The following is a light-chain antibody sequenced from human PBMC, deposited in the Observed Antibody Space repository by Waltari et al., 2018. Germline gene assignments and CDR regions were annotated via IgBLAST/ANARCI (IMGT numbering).Light chain of an antibody. J-gene: IGLJ3*02. CDR3: LLWYSGARWV. CDR2: DTS. V-gene: IGLV7-46*01. CDR1: TGAGTSGQY. Sequence: QAVVTQEPSLTVSPGGTVTLTCGPSTGAGTSGQYPSWFQQKPCQVPRTLIYDTSNKHSWTPARFSGSLLGGKAALTLSGAQPEDEAEYYCLLWYSGARWVFGGGTKLSVL.